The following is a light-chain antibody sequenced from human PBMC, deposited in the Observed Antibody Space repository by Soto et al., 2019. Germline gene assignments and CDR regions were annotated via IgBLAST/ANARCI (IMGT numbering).Light chain of an antibody. Sequence: IVLTQSPGTLSLSPGESATLSCRASHNVTGRFLAWYHHKPGQSPRLLLYGASSRATGIPERFSGDGSGTDFPLTISRLEPDDFAIYVCQQYADSSPTFGGGTKVEIK. CDR1: HNVTGRF. CDR3: QQYADSSPT. V-gene: IGKV3-20*01. J-gene: IGKJ4*01. CDR2: GAS.